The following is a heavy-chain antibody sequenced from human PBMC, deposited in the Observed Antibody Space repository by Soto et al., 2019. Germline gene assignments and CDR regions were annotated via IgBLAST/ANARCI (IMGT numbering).Heavy chain of an antibody. V-gene: IGHV4-4*08. Sequence: PSETLSLTCTVSGGSISGYYWSWIRQPPGKGLEWIGYIYNTGSTVYNPSFKSRVTISVDTSKNQFSLKLSSVTAADTAVYYCARGGWRQIDYWGQGTLVTVSS. CDR1: GGSISGYY. CDR3: ARGGWRQIDY. J-gene: IGHJ4*02. D-gene: IGHD3-3*01. CDR2: IYNTGST.